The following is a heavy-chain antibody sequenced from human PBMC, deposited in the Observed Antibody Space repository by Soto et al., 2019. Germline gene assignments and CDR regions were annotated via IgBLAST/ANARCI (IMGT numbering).Heavy chain of an antibody. J-gene: IGHJ4*02. V-gene: IGHV3-30-3*01. CDR3: ARAEMDTSMAFFDH. CDR1: GFSFRNYP. Sequence: GGSLRLSCAASGFSFRNYPMHWVRQAPGRGLEWVAVVSYDGGSKFYADSVQGRFTISRDNAKNTLSLQMSSLRPEDAALYYCARAEMDTSMAFFDHWGQGTLVTV. D-gene: IGHD5-18*01. CDR2: VSYDGGSK.